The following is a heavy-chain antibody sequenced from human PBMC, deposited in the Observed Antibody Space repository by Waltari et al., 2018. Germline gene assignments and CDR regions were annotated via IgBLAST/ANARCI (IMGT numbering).Heavy chain of an antibody. J-gene: IGHJ4*02. CDR1: GNTFTSHA. V-gene: IGHV1-3*04. CDR3: ARGDLFFY. Sequence: QVQLVQSGAEVKKPGASVTVSCKASGNTFTSHAIHWVRQAPGQRLEWMGWINTDNGNTKYSQKFQGRVTITRDTSASTAYMELSSLRSEDTAIYYCARGDLFFYWGQGTLVTVSS. CDR2: INTDNGNT.